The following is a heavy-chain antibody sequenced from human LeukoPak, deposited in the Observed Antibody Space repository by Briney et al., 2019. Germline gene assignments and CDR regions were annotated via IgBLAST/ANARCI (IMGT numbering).Heavy chain of an antibody. V-gene: IGHV1-46*01. J-gene: IGHJ3*02. CDR2: INPSGGST. CDR3: ARDRGASGAFDI. CDR1: GYTFTSYY. Sequence: ASVKVSCKASGYTFTSYYMHWVRQAPGQGLEWMGIINPSGGSTSYAQKFQGRVTITADKSTSTAYMELSSLRSEDTAVYYCARDRGASGAFDIWGQGTMVTVSS. D-gene: IGHD3-10*01.